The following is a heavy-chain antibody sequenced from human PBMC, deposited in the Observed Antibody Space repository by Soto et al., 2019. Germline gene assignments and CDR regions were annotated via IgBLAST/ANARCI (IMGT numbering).Heavy chain of an antibody. Sequence: PSETLSLTCTVSGGSISSSSYYWGWIRQPPGKGLEWIGSIYYSGSTYYNPSLKSRVTISVDTSKNQFSLKLSSVTAADTAVYYCARPPPVSSLREYYFDYWGQGTLVTVSS. D-gene: IGHD6-6*01. CDR2: IYYSGST. J-gene: IGHJ4*02. CDR1: GGSISSSSYY. V-gene: IGHV4-39*01. CDR3: ARPPPVSSLREYYFDY.